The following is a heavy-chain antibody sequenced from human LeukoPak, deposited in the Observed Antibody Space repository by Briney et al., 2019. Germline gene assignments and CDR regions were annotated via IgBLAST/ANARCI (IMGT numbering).Heavy chain of an antibody. D-gene: IGHD2-15*01. CDR2: ISYDGSNK. V-gene: IGHV3-30*18. CDR1: GFTFSSYD. Sequence: PGGSLRLSCAASGFTFSSYDMHWVRQAPGKGLEWVAVISYDGSNKYYADSVKGRFTISRDNSKNTLYLQINSLRAEDTAVYYCAKDRGRGYCSGGSCNRYGMDVWGQGTTVTVSS. CDR3: AKDRGRGYCSGGSCNRYGMDV. J-gene: IGHJ6*02.